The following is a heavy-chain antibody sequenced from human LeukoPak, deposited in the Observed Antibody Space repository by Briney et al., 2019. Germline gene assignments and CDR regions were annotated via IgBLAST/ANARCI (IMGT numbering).Heavy chain of an antibody. CDR3: ARTHFGVVIHPNSPMYYYYMDV. CDR2: IIPIFGTA. V-gene: IGHV1-69*13. Sequence: SVKVSCKASGGTFSSYAISWVRQAPGQGLEWMGGIIPIFGTANYAQKFQGRVTVTADESTSTAYMELSSLRSEDTAVYYCARTHFGVVIHPNSPMYYYYMDVWGKGTTVTVSS. D-gene: IGHD3-3*01. CDR1: GGTFSSYA. J-gene: IGHJ6*03.